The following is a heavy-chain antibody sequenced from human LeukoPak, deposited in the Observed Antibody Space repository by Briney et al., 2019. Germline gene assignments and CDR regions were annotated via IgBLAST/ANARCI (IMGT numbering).Heavy chain of an antibody. D-gene: IGHD3-22*01. CDR2: IYYSGST. CDR3: ASAYYDRREHNSPPYSY. Sequence: SETLSLTCPVSGGSIRGYYWSWIRQPPGKGLEWIGYIYYSGSTNYNPSLKSRFTISVDTSKNQFSLKVSSVTAADTAVYYCASAYYDRREHNSPPYSYWVPGTLVTVSS. CDR1: GGSIRGYY. J-gene: IGHJ4*02. V-gene: IGHV4-59*01.